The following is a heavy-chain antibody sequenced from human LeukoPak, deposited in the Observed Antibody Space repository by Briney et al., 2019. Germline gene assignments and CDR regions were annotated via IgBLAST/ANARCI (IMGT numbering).Heavy chain of an antibody. D-gene: IGHD6-13*01. J-gene: IGHJ4*02. Sequence: GGSLRLSCAASGFTFRSYTMQWVRQAPGKGLEWVAVISYDGGDKYYADSVKGRFTISRDNSKNTLYLQMDSLRAEDTAVYYCARRLATSGVLDYWGQGTLVTVSS. CDR3: ARRLATSGVLDY. V-gene: IGHV3-30*04. CDR1: GFTFRSYT. CDR2: ISYDGGDK.